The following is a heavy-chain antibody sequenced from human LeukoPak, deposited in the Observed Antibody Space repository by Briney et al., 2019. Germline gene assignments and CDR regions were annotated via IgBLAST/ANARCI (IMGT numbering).Heavy chain of an antibody. V-gene: IGHV1-18*01. CDR3: ARDALPLILIAAAGSWFDP. CDR1: GYTFTSYG. CDR2: ISAYNGNT. Sequence: ASVKVSCKASGYTFTSYGISWARQAPGQGLEWMGWISAYNGNTNYAQKLQGRVTMTTDTSTSTAYMELRSLRSDDTAVYYCARDALPLILIAAAGSWFDPWGQGTLVTVSS. J-gene: IGHJ5*02. D-gene: IGHD6-13*01.